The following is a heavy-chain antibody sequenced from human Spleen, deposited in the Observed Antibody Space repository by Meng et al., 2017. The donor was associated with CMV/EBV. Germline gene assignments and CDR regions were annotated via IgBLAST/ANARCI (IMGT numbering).Heavy chain of an antibody. CDR2: ITSSGDRT. CDR3: ARSVWGMPPYFDY. V-gene: IGHV3-48*03. Sequence: GGSLRLSCAASGFNFSNFEMNWVRQAPRKGLEWLSYITSSGDRTYYAESVQGRFTISRDNAKNSLYLQMNSLRAEDTAVYYCARSVWGMPPYFDYWGQGTLVTVSS. CDR1: GFNFSNFE. J-gene: IGHJ4*02. D-gene: IGHD2-8*02.